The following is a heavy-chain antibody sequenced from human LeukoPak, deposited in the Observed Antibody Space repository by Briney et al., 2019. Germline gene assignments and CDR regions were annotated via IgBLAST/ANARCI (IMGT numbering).Heavy chain of an antibody. CDR1: GFTFSSYS. Sequence: NPGGSLSLSCAASGFTFSSYSMNWVRQAPGKGLEWVSSISSSSSYIYYADSVKGRFTISRDNAKNSLYLQMNSLRAEDTAVYYCARDSGSGWIDYWGQGTLVTVSS. D-gene: IGHD6-19*01. CDR3: ARDSGSGWIDY. J-gene: IGHJ4*02. V-gene: IGHV3-21*01. CDR2: ISSSSSYI.